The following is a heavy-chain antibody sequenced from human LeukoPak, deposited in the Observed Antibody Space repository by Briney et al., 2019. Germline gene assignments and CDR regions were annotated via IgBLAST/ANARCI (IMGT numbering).Heavy chain of an antibody. V-gene: IGHV3-53*01. CDR3: TRSGYRHPYHFES. CDR2: IYTGGGT. Sequence: SGGSLRLYCAVSGFSVRTNFMSWVRHAPGKGLEWVSVIYTGGGTDHADSVKGRFTISRDNSKNTLSLQMNSLRADDTAIYYCTRSGYRHPYHFESWGQGTLVIVSS. J-gene: IGHJ4*02. D-gene: IGHD3-22*01. CDR1: GFSVRTNF.